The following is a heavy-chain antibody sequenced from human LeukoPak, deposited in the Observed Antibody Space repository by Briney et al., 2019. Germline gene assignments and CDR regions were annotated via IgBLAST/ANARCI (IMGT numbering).Heavy chain of an antibody. D-gene: IGHD3-16*02. CDR2: INHSGST. CDR1: GGSFSGYY. CDR3: ARSIYDYVWGSYRFSYFDY. Sequence: SETLSLTCAVYGGSFSGYYWSWIRQPPGKGLEWIGEINHSGSTNYNPSLTSRVTISVDTSKNQFSLKLSSVTAADTAVYYCARSIYDYVWGSYRFSYFDYWGQGTLVTVSS. J-gene: IGHJ4*02. V-gene: IGHV4-34*01.